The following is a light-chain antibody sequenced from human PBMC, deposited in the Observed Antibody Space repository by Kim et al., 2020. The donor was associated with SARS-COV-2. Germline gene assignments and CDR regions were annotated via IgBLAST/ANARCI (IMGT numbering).Light chain of an antibody. CDR3: QQYKNWPLT. CDR1: QSVSTN. Sequence: EIVLTQSPATLSVSPGERGTLSCRASQSVSTNLAWYQQKPGQAPRLLIYGASTRATGIPATFSGSGSGTEFILTISGLQSEDYAVYYCQQYKNWPLTFGGGTKVDIK. CDR2: GAS. J-gene: IGKJ4*01. V-gene: IGKV3-15*01.